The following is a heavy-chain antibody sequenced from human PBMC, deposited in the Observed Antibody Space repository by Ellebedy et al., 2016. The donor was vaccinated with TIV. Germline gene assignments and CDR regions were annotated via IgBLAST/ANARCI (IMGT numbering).Heavy chain of an antibody. V-gene: IGHV1-2*02. J-gene: IGHJ6*02. CDR3: ARDLSHYDSSTPYWDPVYGMDI. Sequence: ASVKVSCXASGYSFTDYYLHWVRQAPGQGLEWMGYVNPDSGAANYALRFHGRVTMTRDTSLFTAYLELSRLRSDDTALYYCARDLSHYDSSTPYWDPVYGMDIWGQGTSVTVSS. CDR1: GYSFTDYY. D-gene: IGHD3-22*01. CDR2: VNPDSGAA.